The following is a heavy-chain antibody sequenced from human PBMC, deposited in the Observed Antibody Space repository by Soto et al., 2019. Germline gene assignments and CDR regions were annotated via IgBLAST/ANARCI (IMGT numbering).Heavy chain of an antibody. D-gene: IGHD1-26*01. CDR1: EGTVIRDW. CDR2: TNQDGSEK. J-gene: IGHJ4*02. V-gene: IGHV3-7*04. Sequence: EVHLVESGGGLVKTGGSLRLSCAIFEGTVIRDWMNWVRQAPGKGLEWVAHTNQDGSEKYYVDSVKGRFTISRDNDKNSLYLQMNSLRAEDTAMYYCSGGVGDAFWGQGTLVTVSS. CDR3: SGGVGDAF.